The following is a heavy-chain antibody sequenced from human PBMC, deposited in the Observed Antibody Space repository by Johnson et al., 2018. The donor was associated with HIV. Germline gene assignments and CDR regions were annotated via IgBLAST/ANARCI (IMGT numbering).Heavy chain of an antibody. D-gene: IGHD3-22*01. Sequence: ELQLVESGGGLVQPGRSLRLSCAASGFTFDDYAMHWVRQAPGKGLEWVSGISWNSGSIGYADSVKGRITISRDNAKNSLYLQMNSLRAEDTALYYCAKDPPYDAVSDAFDIWGQGTMVTVSS. J-gene: IGHJ3*02. CDR1: GFTFDDYA. CDR3: AKDPPYDAVSDAFDI. CDR2: ISWNSGSI. V-gene: IGHV3-9*01.